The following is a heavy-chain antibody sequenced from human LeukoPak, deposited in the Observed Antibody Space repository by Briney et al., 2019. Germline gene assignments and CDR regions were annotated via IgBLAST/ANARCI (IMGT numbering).Heavy chain of an antibody. CDR3: ARAVSGSLYGDFDF. CDR1: GGSISSSNW. CDR2: IYHSGST. D-gene: IGHD1-26*01. J-gene: IGHJ4*02. Sequence: SGTLSLTCVVSGGSISSSNWWTWVRQPPGKGLEWIGDIYHSGSTKYNSSLEGRVTMSVDKSKNQISLILYSVTAADSAVYYCARAVSGSLYGDFDFWGQGTLVTVSS. V-gene: IGHV4-4*02.